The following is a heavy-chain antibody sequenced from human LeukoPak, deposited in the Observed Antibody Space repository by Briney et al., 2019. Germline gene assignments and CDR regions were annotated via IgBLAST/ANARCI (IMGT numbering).Heavy chain of an antibody. V-gene: IGHV3-7*03. Sequence: GGSLRLSCAASGFTFSSYWMSWVRQAPGKGLEWVANIKQDGSEKYYVDSVKGRFTISRDNSKNTLYLQMNSLRAEDTAVYYCAKALHLYYDSSGYAPLDYWGQGTLVTVSS. CDR2: IKQDGSEK. CDR3: AKALHLYYDSSGYAPLDY. D-gene: IGHD3-22*01. CDR1: GFTFSSYW. J-gene: IGHJ4*02.